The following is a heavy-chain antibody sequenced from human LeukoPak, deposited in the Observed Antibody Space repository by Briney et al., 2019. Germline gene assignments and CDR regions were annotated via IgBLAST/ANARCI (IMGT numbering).Heavy chain of an antibody. CDR2: INHSGST. Sequence: PSETLSLTCAVYGGSFSCYYWSWIRQPPGKGLEWIGEINHSGSTNYNPSLKSRVTISVDTSKNQFSLKLSSVTAADTAVYYCARCGYSYLNWFDPWGQGTLVTVSS. J-gene: IGHJ5*02. V-gene: IGHV4-34*01. D-gene: IGHD5-18*01. CDR1: GGSFSCYY. CDR3: ARCGYSYLNWFDP.